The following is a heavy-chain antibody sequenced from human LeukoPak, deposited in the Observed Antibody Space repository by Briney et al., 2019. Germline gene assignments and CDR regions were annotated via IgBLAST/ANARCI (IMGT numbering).Heavy chain of an antibody. CDR1: GYTFTGYY. D-gene: IGHD6-13*01. Sequence: GASVKVSCKASGYTFTGYYIHWVRQAPGQRLEWMGWINPNNGGTNYAQKFQGRVTLTRDTSISTVYMGLSRLRSDDTAVYYCARAAQQLVQYNWFDPWGQGTLVTVSS. CDR3: ARAAQQLVQYNWFDP. J-gene: IGHJ5*02. CDR2: INPNNGGT. V-gene: IGHV1-2*02.